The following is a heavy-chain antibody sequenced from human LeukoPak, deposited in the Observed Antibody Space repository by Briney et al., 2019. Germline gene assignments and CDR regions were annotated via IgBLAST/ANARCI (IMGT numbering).Heavy chain of an antibody. D-gene: IGHD5-18*01. CDR2: MNANSGNT. Sequence: ASVTVSCTASGYTFTSYDINWVRQATGQGLEWMGWMNANSGNTGYAQKFQGRVTMPRNTSISTAYMELSSLRSEDTAVYYCARGGYSYGPIYYYYYYYMDVWGKGTTVTVSS. CDR3: ARGGYSYGPIYYYYYYYMDV. V-gene: IGHV1-8*01. J-gene: IGHJ6*03. CDR1: GYTFTSYD.